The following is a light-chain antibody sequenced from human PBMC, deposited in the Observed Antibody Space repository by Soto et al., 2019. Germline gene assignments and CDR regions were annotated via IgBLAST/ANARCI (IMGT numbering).Light chain of an antibody. CDR3: QSYDSSLNGYYV. J-gene: IGLJ1*01. CDR2: GNS. Sequence: QSVLPQPPSVYGAPGQRVTISCTGSSSNIGAGYEVHWYQQLPGTAPKLLIFGNSNRPSGVPDRFSGSKSGTSASLAITGLRAEDEADYYCQSYDSSLNGYYVFGTGTKLTVL. V-gene: IGLV1-40*01. CDR1: SSNIGAGYE.